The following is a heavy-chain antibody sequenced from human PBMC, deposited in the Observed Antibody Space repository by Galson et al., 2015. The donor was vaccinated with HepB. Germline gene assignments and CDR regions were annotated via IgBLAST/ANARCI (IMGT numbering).Heavy chain of an antibody. CDR1: GFTFSNFG. V-gene: IGHV3-33*01. D-gene: IGHD2-15*01. CDR3: ARAAGGWYRYYYGMDV. Sequence: SLRLSCAASGFTFSNFGMHWVRQAPGKGLEWVAVIWYDGSNKYYADSVKGRFTISRDNAKNSLYLQMNSLRAEDTAVYYCARAAGGWYRYYYGMDVWGQGTTVTVSS. CDR2: IWYDGSNK. J-gene: IGHJ6*02.